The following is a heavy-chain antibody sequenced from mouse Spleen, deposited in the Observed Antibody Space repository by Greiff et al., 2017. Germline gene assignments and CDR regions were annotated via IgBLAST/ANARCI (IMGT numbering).Heavy chain of an antibody. Sequence: EVQLVESGGGLVQPGGSMKLSCVASGFTFSNYWMNWVRQSPEKGLEWVAEIRLKSNNYATHYAESVKGRFTISRDDSKSSVYLQMNNLRAEDTGIYYCTPVGGSYYFDYWGQGTTLTVSS. CDR1: GFTFSNYW. CDR3: TPVGGSYYFDY. J-gene: IGHJ2*01. CDR2: IRLKSNNYAT. V-gene: IGHV6-6*02.